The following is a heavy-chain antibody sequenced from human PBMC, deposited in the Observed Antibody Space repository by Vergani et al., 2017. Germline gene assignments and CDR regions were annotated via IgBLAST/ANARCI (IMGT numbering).Heavy chain of an antibody. Sequence: QVQLQESGPGLVKPSETLSLTCTVSGGSISSYYWSWIRQPAGKGLEWIGRIYTSGSTNYNPSLKSRVTMSVDTSKNQFSLKLSSVTAADTAVYYCARDRFEQDYYYYYMDVWGKGTTVTVSS. CDR3: ARDRFEQDYYYYYMDV. CDR2: IYTSGST. D-gene: IGHD1/OR15-1a*01. CDR1: GGSISSYY. V-gene: IGHV4-4*07. J-gene: IGHJ6*03.